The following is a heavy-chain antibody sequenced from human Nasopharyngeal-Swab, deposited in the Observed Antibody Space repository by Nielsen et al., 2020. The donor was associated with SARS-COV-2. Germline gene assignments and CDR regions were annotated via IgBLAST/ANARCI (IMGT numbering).Heavy chain of an antibody. D-gene: IGHD2-2*01. CDR2: IYYSGST. CDR3: ASFDGDCSSTSCYSDY. V-gene: IGHV4-39*07. J-gene: IGHJ4*02. Sequence: SETLSLTCTVSGGSISSSSYYWGWIRQPPGKGLEWIGSIYYSGSTYYNPSLKSRVTISVDTSKNQFSLRLSSVTASDTAVYYCASFDGDCSSTSCYSDYWGQGTLVTVSS. CDR1: GGSISSSSYY.